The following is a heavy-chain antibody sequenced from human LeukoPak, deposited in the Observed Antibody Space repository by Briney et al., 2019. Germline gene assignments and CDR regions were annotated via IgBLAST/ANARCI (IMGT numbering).Heavy chain of an antibody. Sequence: GGSLRLSCAASGFXFSTYWMHWVRRAPGKGLVWVSLINSDGSTTTYADSVKGRFTISRDNAKHTLYLQMNSLSAEDTAVYYCARVRYSSGWYSDYWGQGTLVTVSS. CDR1: GFXFSTYW. D-gene: IGHD6-19*01. CDR2: INSDGSTT. V-gene: IGHV3-74*01. J-gene: IGHJ4*02. CDR3: ARVRYSSGWYSDY.